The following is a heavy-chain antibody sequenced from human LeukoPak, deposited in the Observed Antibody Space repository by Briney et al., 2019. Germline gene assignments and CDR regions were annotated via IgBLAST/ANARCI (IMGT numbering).Heavy chain of an antibody. J-gene: IGHJ4*02. CDR1: GGSISSSSYY. V-gene: IGHV4-39*01. Sequence: SETLSLTCTVSGGSISSSSYYWGWIRQPPGKGLEWIGSIYYSGSTYYNPSLKSRVTISVDTSKNQFSLKLTSVTAADTAVYYCARRITGTTSDSFDYWGQGTQVTVSS. CDR2: IYYSGST. D-gene: IGHD1-20*01. CDR3: ARRITGTTSDSFDY.